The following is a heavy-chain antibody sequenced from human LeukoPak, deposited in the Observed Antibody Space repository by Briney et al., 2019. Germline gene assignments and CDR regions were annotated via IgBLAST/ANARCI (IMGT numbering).Heavy chain of an antibody. J-gene: IGHJ4*02. CDR3: ARVSDSVGATGVDY. D-gene: IGHD1-26*01. Sequence: ASVKVSCKASGGTFSSYAISWVRQAPGQGLEWMGGIIPIFGTANYAQKFQGRVTITADKSTSTAYMELSSLRSEDTAVYYCARVSDSVGATGVDYWGQGTLVTVSS. CDR1: GGTFSSYA. V-gene: IGHV1-69*06. CDR2: IIPIFGTA.